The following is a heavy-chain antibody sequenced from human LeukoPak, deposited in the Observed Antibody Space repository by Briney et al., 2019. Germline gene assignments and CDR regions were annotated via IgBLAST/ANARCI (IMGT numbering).Heavy chain of an antibody. CDR2: ISGSGGST. CDR1: GFTFSSYA. V-gene: IGHV3-23*01. Sequence: PGGSLRLSCAASGFTFSSYAMSWVRQAPGKGLEWVSAISGSGGSTYYADSVKGRFTISRDNAKNSLYLQMNSLRAEDTAVYYCARAYQLSQGYMDVWGKGTTVTVSS. CDR3: ARAYQLSQGYMDV. D-gene: IGHD2-2*01. J-gene: IGHJ6*03.